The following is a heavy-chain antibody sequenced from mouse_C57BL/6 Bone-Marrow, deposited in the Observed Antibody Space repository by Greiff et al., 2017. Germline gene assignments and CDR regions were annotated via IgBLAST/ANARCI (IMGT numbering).Heavy chain of an antibody. CDR1: GYTFTDYY. D-gene: IGHD1-1*01. CDR3: ARVYYYGSSFLDY. Sequence: VQLQQSGPELVKPGASVKISCKASGYTFTDYYMNWVKQSHGKSLEWIGDINPNNGGTSYNQQFKGKATLTVDKSSSTAYMELRSLTSEDSAVYYCARVYYYGSSFLDYWGQGTTLTVSS. J-gene: IGHJ2*01. V-gene: IGHV1-26*01. CDR2: INPNNGGT.